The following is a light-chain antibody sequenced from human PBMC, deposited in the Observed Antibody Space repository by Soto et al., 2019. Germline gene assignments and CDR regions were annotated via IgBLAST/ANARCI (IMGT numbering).Light chain of an antibody. CDR3: QQFSSYPLT. J-gene: IGKJ4*01. Sequence: EFVLTQSPGTLSLSPGERATLSCRASQTVRTNYLAWYQQKPGQAPRLLIYDASTRATGIPDRFSGGGSGTDFTLAISRLEPEDSAVYYCQQFSSYPLTFGGGTKVEIK. V-gene: IGKV3-20*01. CDR2: DAS. CDR1: QTVRTNY.